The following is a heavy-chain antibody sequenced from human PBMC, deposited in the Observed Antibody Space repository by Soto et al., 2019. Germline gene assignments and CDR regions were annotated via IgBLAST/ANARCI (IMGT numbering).Heavy chain of an antibody. V-gene: IGHV1-2*02. CDR2: IYPTEGGT. D-gene: IGHD1-26*01. Sequence: QVQLVQSGAEVTKPGASVKVSCKASGYTFSNYYIYWVRQAPGQGLEWMGWIYPTEGGTKYAQKFQGRVTMPRDTPISTAYMELSRLISDDTAVYYCASGRDRGSAESSFDYWGQGPLVTVSS. CDR3: ASGRDRGSAESSFDY. CDR1: GYTFSNYY. J-gene: IGHJ4*02.